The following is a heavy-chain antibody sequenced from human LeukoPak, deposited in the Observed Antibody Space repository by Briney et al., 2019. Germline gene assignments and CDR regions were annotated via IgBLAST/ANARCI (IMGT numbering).Heavy chain of an antibody. CDR1: GGSISISTYY. CDR3: AREDFTDYYDIYYFDY. D-gene: IGHD3-22*01. CDR2: IYYSGST. J-gene: IGHJ4*02. V-gene: IGHV4-39*07. Sequence: SETLSLTSTVSGGSISISTYYWGWIRQPPGKGLEWIGSIYYSGSTYYNPSLKSRVTISVDTSKNQFSLKLSSVTAADTAVYCCAREDFTDYYDIYYFDYWGQGTLVTVSS.